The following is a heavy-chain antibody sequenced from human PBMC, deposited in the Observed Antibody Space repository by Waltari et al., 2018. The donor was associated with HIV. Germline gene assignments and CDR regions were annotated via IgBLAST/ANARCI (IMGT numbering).Heavy chain of an antibody. CDR3: ARDYDGSSWYENWFDP. J-gene: IGHJ5*02. CDR2: INPNSGGT. Sequence: QVQLVQSGAEVKKPGASVKVSCKASGYTFTGYYMHWVRQAPGQGLEWMGWINPNSGGTNYAQKFQGRVTMTRDTSISTAYMELSRLRSDDTAVYYCARDYDGSSWYENWFDPWGQGTLVTVSS. CDR1: GYTFTGYY. V-gene: IGHV1-2*02. D-gene: IGHD6-13*01.